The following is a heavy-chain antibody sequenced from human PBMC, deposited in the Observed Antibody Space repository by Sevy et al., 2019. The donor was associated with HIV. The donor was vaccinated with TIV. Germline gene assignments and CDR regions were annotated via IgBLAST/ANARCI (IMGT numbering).Heavy chain of an antibody. V-gene: IGHV3-7*01. D-gene: IGHD6-13*01. J-gene: IGHJ4*02. Sequence: GGSLRLSCVASGFTLNSYWMHWVRQAPGKGLEWVANIKQDGSVKYYVDSVKGRFTISRDNARNLLYLQMNSLRVEDTALYYCVRARPADGGFWGQGTLVTVSS. CDR1: GFTLNSYW. CDR3: VRARPADGGF. CDR2: IKQDGSVK.